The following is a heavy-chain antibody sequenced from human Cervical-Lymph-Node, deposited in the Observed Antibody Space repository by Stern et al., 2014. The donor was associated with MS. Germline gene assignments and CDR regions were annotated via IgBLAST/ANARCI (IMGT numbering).Heavy chain of an antibody. J-gene: IGHJ4*02. Sequence: VQLVESGGGVVQPGRSLRLSCAASGFTFSSYGMHWVSQAPGKGLGWVAVIWYDGSYKYYADSVKGRFTISRDNSKNTLYLQMNSLRAEDTAVYYCARDRTTVAVDYWGQGTLVTVSS. CDR1: GFTFSSYG. D-gene: IGHD4-23*01. V-gene: IGHV3-33*01. CDR2: IWYDGSYK. CDR3: ARDRTTVAVDY.